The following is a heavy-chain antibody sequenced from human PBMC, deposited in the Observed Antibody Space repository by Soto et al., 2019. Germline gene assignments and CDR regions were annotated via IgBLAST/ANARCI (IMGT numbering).Heavy chain of an antibody. CDR3: TTVCHVDHSLDY. Sequence: GGSLRLSCAASGFTFSNAWVNWVRQAPGKGLEWVGRIKSKTDGGTTDYAAPVKGRFTISRDDSKNTLYLQMNRLKTEDTVVYYCTTVCHVDHSLDYWGHGTLVTVSS. J-gene: IGHJ4*01. D-gene: IGHD3-10*02. V-gene: IGHV3-15*01. CDR1: GFTFSNAW. CDR2: IKSKTDGGTT.